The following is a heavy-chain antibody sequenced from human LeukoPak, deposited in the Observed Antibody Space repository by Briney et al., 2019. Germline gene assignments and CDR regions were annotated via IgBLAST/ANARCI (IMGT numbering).Heavy chain of an antibody. D-gene: IGHD1-7*01. CDR3: ARATSTGTIFGYDY. CDR2: IYPGDSDT. J-gene: IGHJ4*02. CDR1: GYSFTSYW. Sequence: GESLKISCKGSGYSFTSYWIGWVRPMPAKGLEWMVIIYPGDSDTRYSPSFQGQVTISADKSITTAFLQWSSLKASDTAMYYCARATSTGTIFGYDYWGQGTLVTVSS. V-gene: IGHV5-51*01.